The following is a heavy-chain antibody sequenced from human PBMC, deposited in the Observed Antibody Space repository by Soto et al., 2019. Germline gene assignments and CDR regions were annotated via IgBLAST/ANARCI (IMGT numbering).Heavy chain of an antibody. Sequence: QVQLVQSGDEVKKPGASVQVSCKASGYISIKYCMYWVRQAPGQGLEWMGRINHSGDDKTYAQKSQGRVPMTRDTSTSTVYMELSSLRSEDTAVYYCVSDGIATYTGFDFWAQGTLVTVSS. CDR1: GYISIKYC. J-gene: IGHJ4*02. D-gene: IGHD3-16*01. V-gene: IGHV1-46*01. CDR2: INHSGDDK. CDR3: VSDGIATYTGFDF.